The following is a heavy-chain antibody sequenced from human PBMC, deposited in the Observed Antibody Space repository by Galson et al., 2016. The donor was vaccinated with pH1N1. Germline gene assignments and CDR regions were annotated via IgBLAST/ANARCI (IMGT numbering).Heavy chain of an antibody. Sequence: SLRLSCAASGFTFNEYGMDWVRQAPGKGLEWVSGVTWNGATKGYADSVRGRFTISRANAKKYIYLQMNSLRAEDTALYYCVRKNYGDSFDSWGQGTLVIVTS. V-gene: IGHV3-20*04. J-gene: IGHJ4*02. CDR2: VTWNGATK. CDR1: GFTFNEYG. CDR3: VRKNYGDSFDS. D-gene: IGHD4-17*01.